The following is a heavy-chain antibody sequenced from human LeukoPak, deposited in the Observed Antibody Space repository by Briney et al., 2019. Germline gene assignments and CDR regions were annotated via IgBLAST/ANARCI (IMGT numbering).Heavy chain of an antibody. Sequence: GGSLRLSCAASGFTFRRYWMNWVRQAPGKGLEWVANIKQDGSEKYYVDSVRGRFTVSRDNAKNSLFLQMNSLRAEDTAVYYCARVFYGGNSVDYWGQGTLVAVSS. CDR3: ARVFYGGNSVDY. D-gene: IGHD4-23*01. V-gene: IGHV3-7*01. CDR1: GFTFRRYW. J-gene: IGHJ4*02. CDR2: IKQDGSEK.